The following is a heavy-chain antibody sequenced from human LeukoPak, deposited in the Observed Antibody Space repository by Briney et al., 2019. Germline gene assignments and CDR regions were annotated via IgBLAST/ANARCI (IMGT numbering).Heavy chain of an antibody. Sequence: GGSLRLSCAASGFTFSSYSMTWVRQAPGKGLEWVSSISSSSSYIYYADSVKGRFTISRDNAKNSLYLQMNSLRAEDTAVYYCATMVRGVIRYWGQGTLVTVSS. V-gene: IGHV3-21*01. J-gene: IGHJ4*02. D-gene: IGHD3-10*01. CDR2: ISSSSSYI. CDR1: GFTFSSYS. CDR3: ATMVRGVIRY.